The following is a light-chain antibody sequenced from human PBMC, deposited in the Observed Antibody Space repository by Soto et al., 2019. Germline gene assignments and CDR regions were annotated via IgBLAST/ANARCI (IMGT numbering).Light chain of an antibody. CDR3: KKYNSYPWT. CDR1: QTISTW. V-gene: IGKV1-5*03. J-gene: IGKJ1*01. CDR2: KAS. Sequence: IQMTQSPSTLCASVGDRVTFTCRASQTISTWLAGYQQKPGEAPKLLIYKASTLEVGVPSRFSASGSGTEFTLTINTLQPADFATYYCKKYNSYPWTFVHGTKV.